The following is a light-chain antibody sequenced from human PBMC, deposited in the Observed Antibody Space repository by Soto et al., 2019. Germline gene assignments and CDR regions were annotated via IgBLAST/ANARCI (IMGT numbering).Light chain of an antibody. V-gene: IGKV3D-20*02. CDR2: GAS. CDR1: QPINNNY. Sequence: IVMTQSPRTLSLSPGERATLSCRASQPINNNYVAWYQQKPGQAPSLLIYGASNRATGIPARFSGSGSGTDFTLTISSLEPEDFAVYYCQQRSNWLLTFGGGSKVEIK. J-gene: IGKJ4*01. CDR3: QQRSNWLLT.